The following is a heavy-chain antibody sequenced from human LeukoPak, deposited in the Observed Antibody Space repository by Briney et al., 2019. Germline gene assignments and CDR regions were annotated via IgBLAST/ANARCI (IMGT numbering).Heavy chain of an antibody. D-gene: IGHD1-26*01. Sequence: GGSLRLSCVASGFTFSSYAMSWVRQAPGKGLKWVSAISGSGGSTYYADSVKGRFTISRDNSRNTLYLQVNSLRAEDTAVYYCAKGGKWDVTPFDYWGQGTLVTVSS. CDR1: GFTFSSYA. CDR3: AKGGKWDVTPFDY. J-gene: IGHJ4*02. V-gene: IGHV3-23*01. CDR2: ISGSGGST.